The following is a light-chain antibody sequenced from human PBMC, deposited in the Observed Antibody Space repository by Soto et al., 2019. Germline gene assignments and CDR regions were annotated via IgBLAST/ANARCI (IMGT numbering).Light chain of an antibody. CDR1: SSDVGGYKY. CDR2: DVS. Sequence: QSVLTQPRSVSGSPGQSVTISCTGTSSDVGGYKYVAWYRQHPGKAPKLMIYDVSKRPSGVPDRFSGSKSGNTASLTISGLQGEDEADYYCCSHAGSSVVFGGGTKVTVL. V-gene: IGLV2-11*01. CDR3: CSHAGSSVV. J-gene: IGLJ1*01.